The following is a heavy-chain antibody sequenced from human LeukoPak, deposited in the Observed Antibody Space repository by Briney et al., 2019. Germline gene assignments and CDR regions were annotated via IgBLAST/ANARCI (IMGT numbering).Heavy chain of an antibody. CDR2: ISAYNGNT. D-gene: IGHD3-9*01. V-gene: IGHV1-18*01. Sequence: GASVTVSCKASGYTFASYGISWVRQAPGQGLEWMGWISAYNGNTNYAQKLQGRVTMTTDTSTSKAYVELRSLTSDDTAVYYCARAERELYESLTGYLIPDHSYTYYMDVWGKGTTVTVSS. J-gene: IGHJ6*03. CDR1: GYTFASYG. CDR3: ARAERELYESLTGYLIPDHSYTYYMDV.